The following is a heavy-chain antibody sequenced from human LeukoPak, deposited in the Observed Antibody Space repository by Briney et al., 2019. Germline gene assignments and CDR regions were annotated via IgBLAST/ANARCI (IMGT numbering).Heavy chain of an antibody. CDR3: ARETGSAVGSTDFDY. V-gene: IGHV3-48*02. Sequence: GGSLRLSCAASGFTFSSYIMNWVRQAPGKGLEWVSYISRSSSTIYYADSVKGRFTTSRDNAKNSLYLQMNSLRDEDTAVYYCARETGSAVGSTDFDYWGQGTLVTVSS. CDR2: ISRSSSTI. CDR1: GFTFSSYI. J-gene: IGHJ4*02. D-gene: IGHD4-17*01.